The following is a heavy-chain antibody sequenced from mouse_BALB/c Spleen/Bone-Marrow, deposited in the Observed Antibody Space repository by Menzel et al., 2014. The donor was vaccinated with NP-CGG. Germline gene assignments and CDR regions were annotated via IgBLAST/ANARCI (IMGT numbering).Heavy chain of an antibody. Sequence: EVKLVESGGGLVQPGGSLKLSCAASGFDFSGFWMGWVRQAPGKGLEWIGEINPDSSTINYTPSLKDRFIISRDNAKNTLYLQMSKVRSEDTVLYYCARLGYYGGFAYWGQGTLVTVSA. V-gene: IGHV4-1*02. CDR1: GFDFSGFW. J-gene: IGHJ3*01. CDR3: ARLGYYGGFAY. D-gene: IGHD2-3*01. CDR2: INPDSSTI.